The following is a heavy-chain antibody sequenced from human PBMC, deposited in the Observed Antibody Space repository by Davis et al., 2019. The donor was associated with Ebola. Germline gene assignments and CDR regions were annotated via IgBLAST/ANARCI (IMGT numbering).Heavy chain of an antibody. CDR2: ISGSGGST. CDR3: AKELVITIFGVVISPPDY. D-gene: IGHD3-3*01. CDR1: GFTFSHYW. Sequence: GESLKISCAASGFTFSHYWMSWVRQAPGKGLEWVSAISGSGGSTYYADSVKGRFTISRDNSKNTLYLQMNSLRAEDTAVYYCAKELVITIFGVVISPPDYWGQGTLVTVSS. V-gene: IGHV3-23*01. J-gene: IGHJ4*02.